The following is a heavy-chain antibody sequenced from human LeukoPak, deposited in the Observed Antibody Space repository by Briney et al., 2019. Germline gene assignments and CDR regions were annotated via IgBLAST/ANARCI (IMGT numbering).Heavy chain of an antibody. CDR3: VKDLVAASANVRGWYPMDY. CDR1: GFTFAEYT. CDR2: ISWNGARI. V-gene: IGHV3-43*01. D-gene: IGHD6-19*01. J-gene: IGHJ4*02. Sequence: PGGSLRLSCGASGFTFAEYTMHGVRQAPGKGVEGVSLISWNGARIHSGGSVKGRFTISRDNSKNFLYLQMNSLRTEDTALYCCVKDLVAASANVRGWYPMDYWGQGTLVTVSS.